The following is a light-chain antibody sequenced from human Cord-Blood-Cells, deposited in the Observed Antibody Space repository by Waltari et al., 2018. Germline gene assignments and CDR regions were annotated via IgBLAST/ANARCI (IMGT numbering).Light chain of an antibody. J-gene: IGLJ2*01. V-gene: IGLV1-44*01. Sequence: QSVMPQPPSASGTPGQRVTFPCSGSSPNIGRTTVNWYQQLPGTAPQLLIYSNNQRPSGVPDRFSGSKSGTSASLAISGLQSEDEADYYCAAWDDSLNVVFGGGTKLTVL. CDR3: AAWDDSLNVV. CDR2: SNN. CDR1: SPNIGRTT.